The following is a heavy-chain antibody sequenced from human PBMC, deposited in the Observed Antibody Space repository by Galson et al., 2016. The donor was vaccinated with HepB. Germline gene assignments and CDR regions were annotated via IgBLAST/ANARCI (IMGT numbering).Heavy chain of an antibody. V-gene: IGHV6-1*01. CDR1: GDSVSNNGAA. Sequence: CAISGDSVSNNGAAWVWIRQSPSRGLEWLGRTFYRSTWENHYAGSVINRITISPDTSRNQFSLHLHSLTPEDTAVYYCARAVMLGRGMDVWGQVTTVTGSS. CDR3: ARAVMLGRGMDV. CDR2: TFYRSTWEN. D-gene: IGHD3-10*01. J-gene: IGHJ6*02.